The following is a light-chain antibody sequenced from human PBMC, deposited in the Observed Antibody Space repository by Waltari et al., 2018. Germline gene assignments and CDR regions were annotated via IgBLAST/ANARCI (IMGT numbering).Light chain of an antibody. J-gene: IGLJ1*01. Sequence: QSALTQPPSVSGSPGQSITISCAGTSSDVGGYTYVSWYQQHPGKAPRLIIYDVSNRPSGVSNHFSGSKSGNSASLTISGLQAEDEADYYCTSYTTSDSYVFGTGTKVTVL. CDR1: SSDVGGYTY. V-gene: IGLV2-14*03. CDR3: TSYTTSDSYV. CDR2: DVS.